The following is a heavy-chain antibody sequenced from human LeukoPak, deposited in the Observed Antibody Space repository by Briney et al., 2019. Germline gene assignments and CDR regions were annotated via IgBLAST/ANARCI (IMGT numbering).Heavy chain of an antibody. V-gene: IGHV4-34*01. D-gene: IGHD3-3*01. CDR2: INHSGNT. Sequence: SQTLSLTCAVYGGSFSNYYWSWIRQPPGKWLEWIGEINHSGNTKYNPSLKTLLPISGDTSKNQFSLNLNSVTPADTAVYYCARATMEYYDFWSGDSTWYFDYWGEGARVSVSS. CDR1: GGSFSNYY. CDR3: ARATMEYYDFWSGDSTWYFDY. J-gene: IGHJ4*02.